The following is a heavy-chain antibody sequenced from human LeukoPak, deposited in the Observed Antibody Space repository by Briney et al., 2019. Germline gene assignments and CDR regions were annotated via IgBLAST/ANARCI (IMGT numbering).Heavy chain of an antibody. CDR1: GFTFSSYG. J-gene: IGHJ4*02. D-gene: IGHD6-19*01. V-gene: IGHV3-30*02. CDR2: IRYDGSNK. Sequence: GGSLRLSCAASGFTFSSYGMHWVRQAPGKGLEWVAFIRYDGSNKYYADSVKGRFTLPRDNSKNTLYLQMNSLRAEDTAVYYCAKDPAPLYSSGWYYFDYWGQGTLVTVSS. CDR3: AKDPAPLYSSGWYYFDY.